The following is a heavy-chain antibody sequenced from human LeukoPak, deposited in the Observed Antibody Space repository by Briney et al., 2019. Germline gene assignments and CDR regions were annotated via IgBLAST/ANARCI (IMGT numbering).Heavy chain of an antibody. CDR2: ISAYNGNT. J-gene: IGHJ4*02. Sequence: ASVKVSCKASGYTFTSYGISWVRQAPGQGLEWMGWISAYNGNTNYAQKLKGRVTMTTDTSTSTAYMELRSLRSDDTAVYYCARVCYDSSGYYCFDYWGQGTLVTVSS. CDR1: GYTFTSYG. D-gene: IGHD3-22*01. V-gene: IGHV1-18*01. CDR3: ARVCYDSSGYYCFDY.